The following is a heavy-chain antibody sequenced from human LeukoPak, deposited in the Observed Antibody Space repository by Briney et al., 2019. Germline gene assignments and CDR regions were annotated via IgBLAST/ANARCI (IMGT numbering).Heavy chain of an antibody. CDR2: ISYDGSNK. CDR3: ARDLGYSSSPVLGMDV. V-gene: IGHV3-30*03. D-gene: IGHD6-13*01. Sequence: PGGSLRLSCAASGFTFSSYSMNWVRQAPGKGLEWVAVISYDGSNKYYADSVKGRFTISRDNSKNTLYLQMNSLRAEDTAVYYCARDLGYSSSPVLGMDVWGQGTTVTVSS. J-gene: IGHJ6*02. CDR1: GFTFSSYS.